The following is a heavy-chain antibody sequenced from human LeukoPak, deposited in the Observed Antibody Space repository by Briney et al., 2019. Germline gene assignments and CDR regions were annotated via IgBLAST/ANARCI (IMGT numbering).Heavy chain of an antibody. CDR1: GFTLSSDA. D-gene: IGHD3-16*01. CDR2: ITTGSSTI. Sequence: PGGSLRLSCAASGFTLSSDAMNWVRQAPGRGLEWISYITTGSSTIKYADSVRGRFTISRDNTKSSLYLQMNSLRAEETAVYYCARDRGAVGGLLSYHFYYMDVWGKGTPVTVS. V-gene: IGHV3-48*01. J-gene: IGHJ6*03. CDR3: ARDRGAVGGLLSYHFYYMDV.